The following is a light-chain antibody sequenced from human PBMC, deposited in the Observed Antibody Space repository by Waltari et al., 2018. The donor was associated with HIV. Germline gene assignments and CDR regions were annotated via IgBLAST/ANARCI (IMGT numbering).Light chain of an antibody. CDR3: RQYSNSLIT. CDR2: GAS. CDR1: QSVSSSD. Sequence: EIVLTQSPGTLSLSLGERGTLSCRASQSVSSSDLVWYQQRPGQTPRLLIYGASNRATGIPDRFSGSGSGTDFTLTISRLEPEDFVVYYCRQYSNSLITFGQGTRLEIK. V-gene: IGKV3-20*01. J-gene: IGKJ5*01.